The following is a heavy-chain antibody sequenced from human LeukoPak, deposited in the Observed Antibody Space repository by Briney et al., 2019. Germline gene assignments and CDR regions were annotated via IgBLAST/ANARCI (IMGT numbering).Heavy chain of an antibody. CDR3: ARGQWLVLGYWYFDL. Sequence: PSETLSLTCTVSGGSISNYYWSWIRQPPGKGLEWIGYIYYSGSTNYNPSLKSRVTISVDTSKNQFSLKLSSVTAADTAVYYCARGQWLVLGYWYFDLWGRGTLVTVSS. J-gene: IGHJ2*01. CDR2: IYYSGST. CDR1: GGSISNYY. V-gene: IGHV4-59*01. D-gene: IGHD6-19*01.